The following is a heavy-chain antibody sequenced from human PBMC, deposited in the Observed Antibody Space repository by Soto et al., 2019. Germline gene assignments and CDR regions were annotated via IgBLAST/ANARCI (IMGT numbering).Heavy chain of an antibody. D-gene: IGHD1-26*01. Sequence: QVQLVQSGAEVQKPGSSVKVSYKASGGTFSSYSINWVLQAPGQGLEWMGEIIPIFGTANYAQKFQGRVTITADDSTSTAYMELSSLRSEDTAVYYCARDGGRHSGGIDYWGHGTLVTVSS. CDR3: ARDGGRHSGGIDY. V-gene: IGHV1-69*01. J-gene: IGHJ4*01. CDR1: GGTFSSYS. CDR2: IIPIFGTA.